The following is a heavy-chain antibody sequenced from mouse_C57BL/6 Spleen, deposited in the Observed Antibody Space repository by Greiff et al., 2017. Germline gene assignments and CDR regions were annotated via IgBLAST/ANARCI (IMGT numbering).Heavy chain of an antibody. CDR1: GYTFTSYW. D-gene: IGHD3-3*01. Sequence: QVQLQQSGAELVKPGASVKLSCKASGYTFTSYWMQWVKQRPGQGLEWIGEIDPSDSYTNYNQKFKGKATLTVDTSSSTAYMQLSSLTSEDSAVYYCAREGDGKDYFDYWGQGTTLTVSS. V-gene: IGHV1-50*01. J-gene: IGHJ2*01. CDR2: IDPSDSYT. CDR3: AREGDGKDYFDY.